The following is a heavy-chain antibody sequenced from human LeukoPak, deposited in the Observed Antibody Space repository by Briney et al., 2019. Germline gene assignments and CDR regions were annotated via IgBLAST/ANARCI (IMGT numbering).Heavy chain of an antibody. CDR2: IKEDGSEN. V-gene: IGHV3-7*01. CDR1: GFTFSRYW. D-gene: IGHD1-1*01. CDR3: ARQRYSDY. Sequence: GGSLRLSCAASGFTFSRYWMTWVRQAPGQGLEWVANIKEDGSENSYVESVKGRFTISRDNAKNSLYLQSNSLRAEDTAVYFCARQRYSDYWGQGTLVTVSS. J-gene: IGHJ4*02.